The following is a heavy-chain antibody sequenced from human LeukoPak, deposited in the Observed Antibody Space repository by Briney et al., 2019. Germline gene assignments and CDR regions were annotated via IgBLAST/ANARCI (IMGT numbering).Heavy chain of an antibody. CDR2: IYTSGSN. Sequence: SQTLTLTCTVSGVTISSGSYYWSRNRPPAGQGLEWIGRIYTSGSNNYNPSRKSRITISVDTSKNQFSLKLSSVTAADTAVYYCAREMGQQLAFYYSYYMDVWGKGTTVTVSS. J-gene: IGHJ6*03. D-gene: IGHD6-13*01. CDR3: AREMGQQLAFYYSYYMDV. V-gene: IGHV4-61*02. CDR1: GVTISSGSYY.